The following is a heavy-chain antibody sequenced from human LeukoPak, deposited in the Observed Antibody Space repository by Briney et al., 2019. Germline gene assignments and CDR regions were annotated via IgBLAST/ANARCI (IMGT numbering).Heavy chain of an antibody. CDR3: ARAGAARSGDYYYYYYMDV. CDR2: ISSSSSYI. J-gene: IGHJ6*03. Sequence: GGSLRLSCAASGFTFSSYSMNWVRQAPGKGLEWVSSISSSSSYIYYADSVKGRFTISRDNSKNTLYLQMNSRRAEDTAVYFCARAGAARSGDYYYYYYMDVWGKGTTVTVSS. D-gene: IGHD6-6*01. CDR1: GFTFSSYS. V-gene: IGHV3-21*01.